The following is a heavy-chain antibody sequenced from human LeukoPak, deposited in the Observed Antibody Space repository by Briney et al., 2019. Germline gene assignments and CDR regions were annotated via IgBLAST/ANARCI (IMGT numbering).Heavy chain of an antibody. J-gene: IGHJ4*02. CDR1: GFTFSSYS. V-gene: IGHV3-30*18. CDR2: ISYDGSNK. Sequence: GGSLRLSCAASGFTFSSYSMNWVRQAPGKGLEWVAVISYDGSNKYYADSVKGRFTISRDNSKNTLYLQMNSLRAEDTAVYYCAKSHTRQLIDPNYFDYWGQGTLVTVSS. CDR3: AKSHTRQLIDPNYFDY. D-gene: IGHD5-24*01.